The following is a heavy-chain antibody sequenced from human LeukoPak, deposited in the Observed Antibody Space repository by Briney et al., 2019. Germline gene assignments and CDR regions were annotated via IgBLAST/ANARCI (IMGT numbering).Heavy chain of an antibody. V-gene: IGHV3-9*01. CDR3: ARGMGLYYMDV. CDR1: GFTFDDHA. J-gene: IGHJ6*03. CDR2: ISWNSGSI. Sequence: GRSLRLSCAASGFTFDDHAMHWVRQAPGKGLEWVSGISWNSGSIGYADSVKGRFTISRDSAKNSLHLQMNSLRAEDTALYYCARGMGLYYMDVWGNGTTVTVSS.